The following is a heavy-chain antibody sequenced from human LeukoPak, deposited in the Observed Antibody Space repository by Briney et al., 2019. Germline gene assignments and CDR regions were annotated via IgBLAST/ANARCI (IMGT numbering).Heavy chain of an antibody. CDR3: ARGDTFFDY. J-gene: IGHJ4*02. CDR1: GGSISSYY. Sequence: SETLSLTCTVSGGSISSYYWSWIRQPPGKGLEWIGYVYYSGSTNYNPSLKSRITVSVDTSRNQFSLNLSSVTAADTAVYYCARGDTFFDYWGQGTLVTVSS. CDR2: VYYSGST. D-gene: IGHD3-16*01. V-gene: IGHV4-59*01.